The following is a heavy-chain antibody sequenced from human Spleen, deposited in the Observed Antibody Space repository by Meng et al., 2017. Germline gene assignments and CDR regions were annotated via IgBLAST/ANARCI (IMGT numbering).Heavy chain of an antibody. V-gene: IGHV3-48*03. CDR3: TKGATKSVGAPIDY. J-gene: IGHJ4*02. CDR2: ISSSGSTI. CDR1: GFTFSSYE. Sequence: GGSLRLSCAASGFTFSSYEMNWVRQDPGKGLEWVSYISSSGSTIDYADSVKGRFTISRDNSKNTLYLQMNSLRAEDAAIYYCTKGATKSVGAPIDYWGQGTLVTVSS. D-gene: IGHD1-26*01.